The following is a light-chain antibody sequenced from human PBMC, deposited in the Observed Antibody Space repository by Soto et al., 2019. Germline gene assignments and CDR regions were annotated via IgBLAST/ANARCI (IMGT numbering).Light chain of an antibody. J-gene: IGKJ4*01. V-gene: IGKV3-15*01. Sequence: EIVMTQSPATLSVSPGXRATLSCRASQSVSSNLAWYQQRPGQAPRLLIFGASTRATDIPARFSGSGSGSDFTLTISSLQSGDFAIYYCQRYNNCPLTFGGGTKVDIK. CDR3: QRYNNCPLT. CDR2: GAS. CDR1: QSVSSN.